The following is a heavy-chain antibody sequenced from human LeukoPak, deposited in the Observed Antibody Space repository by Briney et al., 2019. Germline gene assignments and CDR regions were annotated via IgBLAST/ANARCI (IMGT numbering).Heavy chain of an antibody. J-gene: IGHJ6*02. Sequence: GGSLRLSCAASGFIFSRYWMHRVRQAPGKGLLWVSRINNDGNIISYADSVKGRFTISRDNAKNTLYLQMNSLRAEDTAIYYCARDADTMDVWGQGTTVTVSS. CDR3: ARDADTMDV. CDR2: INNDGNII. CDR1: GFIFSRYW. V-gene: IGHV3-74*01.